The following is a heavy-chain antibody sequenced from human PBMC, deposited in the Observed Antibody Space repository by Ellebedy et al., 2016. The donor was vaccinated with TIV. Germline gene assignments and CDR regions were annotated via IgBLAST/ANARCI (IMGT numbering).Heavy chain of an antibody. CDR2: ISGSGDST. CDR3: ARDQGSGSFSMDV. CDR1: GFTFSSYA. V-gene: IGHV3-23*01. Sequence: GESLKISXAASGFTFSSYAMNWVRQAPGKGLEWVSGISGSGDSTYYADSVKGRFTISRDNSKNTLYLQMNSLRAEDTAVYYCARDQGSGSFSMDVWGQGTTVTVSS. D-gene: IGHD3-10*01. J-gene: IGHJ6*02.